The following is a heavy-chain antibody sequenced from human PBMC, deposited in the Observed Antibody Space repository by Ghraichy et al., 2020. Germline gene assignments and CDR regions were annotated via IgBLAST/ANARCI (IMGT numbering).Heavy chain of an antibody. CDR1: GFTFSSYS. V-gene: IGHV3-48*02. Sequence: GGSLRLSCAASGFTFSSYSMNWVRQAPGKGLEWVSYISSSSTIYYADSVKGRFTISRDNAKNSLYLQMNSLRDEDTAVYYCARGGIRGVIWALSYADYWGQGTLVTVSS. CDR3: ARGGIRGVIWALSYADY. J-gene: IGHJ4*02. CDR2: ISSSSTI. D-gene: IGHD3-10*01.